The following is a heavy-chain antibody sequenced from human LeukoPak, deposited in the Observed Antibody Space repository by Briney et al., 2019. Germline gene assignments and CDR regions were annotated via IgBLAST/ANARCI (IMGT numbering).Heavy chain of an antibody. J-gene: IGHJ3*02. D-gene: IGHD3-16*02. V-gene: IGHV4-59*01. Sequence: SETLSLTCTVSGGSISSYYWSWIRQPPGKGLEWIGYISYSGNTNFNPSLKSRVTISVDTSKNQFSLKLSSVTAADTAVYYCARVGGIYDYVWGSYRHDPFDIWGQGTMVTVSS. CDR2: ISYSGNT. CDR1: GGSISSYY. CDR3: ARVGGIYDYVWGSYRHDPFDI.